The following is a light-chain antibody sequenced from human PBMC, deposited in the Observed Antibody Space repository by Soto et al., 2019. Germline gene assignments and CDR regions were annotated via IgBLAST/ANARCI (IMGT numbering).Light chain of an antibody. J-gene: IGLJ2*01. Sequence: QSALTQPASVSGSPGQSITISCTGTSSDVGAYNYVSWYQQHPVKAPKLLISEVSNRPSGVPNRFSGSKSGNTASLTISGLQAEDEADYFCSSYTISTTQVFGGGTKLTVL. CDR2: EVS. CDR3: SSYTISTTQV. V-gene: IGLV2-14*01. CDR1: SSDVGAYNY.